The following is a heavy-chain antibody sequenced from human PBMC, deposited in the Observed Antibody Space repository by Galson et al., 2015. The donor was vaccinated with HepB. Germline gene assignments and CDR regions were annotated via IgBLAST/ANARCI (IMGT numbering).Heavy chain of an antibody. D-gene: IGHD3-10*01. J-gene: IGHJ5*02. CDR1: GFTFSSYE. CDR3: AKERGLTEVVSRRYNWFDP. Sequence: SCAASGFTFSSYEMNWVRQAPGKGLEWVSYISSSGSTIYYADSVKGRFTISRDNAKNSLYLQMNSLRAEDTAVYYCAKERGLTEVVSRRYNWFDPWGQGTLVTVSS. V-gene: IGHV3-48*03. CDR2: ISSSGSTI.